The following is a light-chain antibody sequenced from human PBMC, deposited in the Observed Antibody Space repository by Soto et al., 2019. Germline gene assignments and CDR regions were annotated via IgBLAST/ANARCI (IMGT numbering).Light chain of an antibody. Sequence: DIQMTQSPSSLSASVGDRVTITCRTSQSINSYLNWYQQKPGKTPKLLIYAASSLQSGVPSRFSGRGSGTDLTLTIRSLQPEDFATYYCHQSYSTPITFGQGTRLEIK. J-gene: IGKJ5*01. CDR3: HQSYSTPIT. CDR2: AAS. V-gene: IGKV1-39*01. CDR1: QSINSY.